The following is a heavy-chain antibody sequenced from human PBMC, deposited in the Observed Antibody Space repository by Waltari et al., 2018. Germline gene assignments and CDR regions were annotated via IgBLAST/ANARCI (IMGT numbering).Heavy chain of an antibody. V-gene: IGHV4-34*01. CDR3: ARGYVSWDLLPYSYGTQPFDY. D-gene: IGHD5-18*01. CDR2: VNHSGST. CDR1: GGSFRGYY. J-gene: IGHJ4*02. Sequence: QVQLQQWGAGLLKPSETLSLTCAVYGGSFRGYYWIWLRPPPGKGLEWIGEVNHSGSTNYNPSLKSRVTISVDTSKNQFSLKLSSVTAADTAVYYCARGYVSWDLLPYSYGTQPFDYWGQGTLVTVSS.